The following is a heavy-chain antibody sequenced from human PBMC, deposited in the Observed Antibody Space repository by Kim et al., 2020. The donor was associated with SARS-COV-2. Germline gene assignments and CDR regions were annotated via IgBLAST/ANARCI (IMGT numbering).Heavy chain of an antibody. J-gene: IGHJ4*02. Sequence: GGSLRLSCAASGFTFGDYAMHWVRQAPGKGLEWVSGITSNSGKIDYADSEKGRFTISRDDAKNSLYLEMNSLRDEDTALYYCAKDEGSSGWLDFDYWGQG. D-gene: IGHD6-19*01. CDR3: AKDEGSSGWLDFDY. V-gene: IGHV3-9*01. CDR2: ITSNSGKI. CDR1: GFTFGDYA.